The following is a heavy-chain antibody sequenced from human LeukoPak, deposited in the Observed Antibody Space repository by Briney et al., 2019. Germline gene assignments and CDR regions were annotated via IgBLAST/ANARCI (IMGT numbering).Heavy chain of an antibody. CDR2: INHSGST. Sequence: PSETLSLTCAVYGGSFSGYYWSWIRQPPGKGLEWIGEINHSGSTNYNPSLKSRVTISVDTSKNQFSLKLSSVTAADTAVYYCARGALYYDILTGCYHPFRFFDYWGQGTLVTVSS. J-gene: IGHJ4*02. V-gene: IGHV4-34*01. D-gene: IGHD3-9*01. CDR1: GGSFSGYY. CDR3: ARGALYYDILTGCYHPFRFFDY.